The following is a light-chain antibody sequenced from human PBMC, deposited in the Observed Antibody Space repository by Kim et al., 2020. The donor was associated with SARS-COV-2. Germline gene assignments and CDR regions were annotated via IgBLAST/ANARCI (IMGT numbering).Light chain of an antibody. J-gene: IGLJ3*02. CDR3: QTWGTGIRV. CDR2: LSSDGSH. CDR1: SGHTRYA. Sequence: ASVKLACTRDSGHTRYAISWHQQQPEKSPRYLMKLSSDGSHSKGDGIPDRFSGSSSGAERYLTISSLQSEDEADYYCQTWGTGIRVFGGGTQLTV. V-gene: IGLV4-69*01.